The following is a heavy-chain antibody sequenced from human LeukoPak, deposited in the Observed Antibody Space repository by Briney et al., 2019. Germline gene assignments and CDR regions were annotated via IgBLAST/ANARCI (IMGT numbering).Heavy chain of an antibody. CDR3: ARSPEAARPPLGY. D-gene: IGHD6-6*01. V-gene: IGHV4-34*01. CDR2: INQSGVS. Sequence: SETLSLTCAVYGGSFSNYYWSWIRQPPGKGLEWIGEINQSGVSNYNPSLKSRVTISVDTSKSQFSLKLSSVTAADTAVYYCARSPEAARPPLGYWGQGTLVTVSS. CDR1: GGSFSNYY. J-gene: IGHJ4*02.